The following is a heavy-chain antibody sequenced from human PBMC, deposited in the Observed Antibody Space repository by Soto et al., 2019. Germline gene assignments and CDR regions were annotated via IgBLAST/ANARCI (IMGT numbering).Heavy chain of an antibody. Sequence: EVQLVESGGGLIQPGRSLRLSCAASGFTFDDYAMHWVRQAPGKGLEWVSGISWNSGSIDYADSVKGRFTISRDNAKNSLYLQMNSLRPEDTALYYCAKDLSAAIYYYYPMDVWGAGTTVTVSS. CDR3: AKDLSAAIYYYYPMDV. CDR2: ISWNSGSI. J-gene: IGHJ6*03. CDR1: GFTFDDYA. D-gene: IGHD2-2*01. V-gene: IGHV3-9*01.